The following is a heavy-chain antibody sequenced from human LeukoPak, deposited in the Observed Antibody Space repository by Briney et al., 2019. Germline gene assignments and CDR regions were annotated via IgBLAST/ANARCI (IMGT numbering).Heavy chain of an antibody. V-gene: IGHV1-2*02. D-gene: IGHD2-2*01. CDR1: GYTFTGYY. Sequence: ASVKVSCKASGYTFTGYYIHWVRQAPGQGLEWMGWINPNSGGTNYAQKFQGRVTMTRDTSISTAYMELSRLSSDDTAVYYCARVFLRPYADYYYGMDVWGQGTTVTVSS. CDR2: INPNSGGT. CDR3: ARVFLRPYADYYYGMDV. J-gene: IGHJ6*02.